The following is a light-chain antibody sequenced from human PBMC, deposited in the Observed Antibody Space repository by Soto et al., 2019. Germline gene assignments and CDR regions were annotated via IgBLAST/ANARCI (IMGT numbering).Light chain of an antibody. CDR2: EVT. Sequence: QSVLTQPASVSGSPGQSITISCTGTSRDVGGYDYVSWYQQHPDKAPKLIVYEVTHRPSGVSNRFSGSKSGNTASLTISGLEAEDEADYYCSSLTSGSTRVFGTGTKLTVL. V-gene: IGLV2-14*01. CDR3: SSLTSGSTRV. CDR1: SRDVGGYDY. J-gene: IGLJ1*01.